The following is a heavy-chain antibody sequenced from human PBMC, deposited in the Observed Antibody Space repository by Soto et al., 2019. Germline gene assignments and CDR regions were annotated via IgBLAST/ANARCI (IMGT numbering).Heavy chain of an antibody. CDR2: ISGNGVDT. CDR3: AKGARMQGIDF. CDR1: GFXFSSXG. Sequence: GGSLRLSCAASGFXFSSXGXXWVXQXXGKGLEWVSSISGNGVDTFYADSVKGRFTISRDNSKNTLYLQVNSLRAEDTAVYYCAKGARMQGIDFWGQGTLVTVSS. J-gene: IGHJ4*02. V-gene: IGHV3-23*01.